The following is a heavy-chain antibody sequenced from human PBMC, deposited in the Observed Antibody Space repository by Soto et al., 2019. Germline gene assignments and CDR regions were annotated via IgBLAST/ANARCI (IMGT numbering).Heavy chain of an antibody. Sequence: GASVKVSCKASGYTFTSYYMHWVRQAPGQGLEWMGIINPSGGSTSYAQKFQGRVTMTRDTSTSTVYMELSSLRSEDTAVYYCARVYPSDTRYGYVGNNWFGPWGQGTLVTVSS. D-gene: IGHD5-18*01. J-gene: IGHJ5*02. CDR2: INPSGGST. V-gene: IGHV1-46*03. CDR3: ARVYPSDTRYGYVGNNWFGP. CDR1: GYTFTSYY.